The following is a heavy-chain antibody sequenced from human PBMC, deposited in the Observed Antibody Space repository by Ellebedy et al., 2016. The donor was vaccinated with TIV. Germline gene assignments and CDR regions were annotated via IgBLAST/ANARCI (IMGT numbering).Heavy chain of an antibody. J-gene: IGHJ4*02. Sequence: MPSETLSLTCAVYGGSFSGYYWSWIRQPPGKGLEWIGEINHSGSTNYNPSLKSRVTISVDTSKNQFSLKLSSVTAADKAVYYCARAWPPYCSGGSCYPPPFFDYWGQGTLVTVSS. CDR1: GGSFSGYY. CDR2: INHSGST. D-gene: IGHD2-15*01. V-gene: IGHV4-34*01. CDR3: ARAWPPYCSGGSCYPPPFFDY.